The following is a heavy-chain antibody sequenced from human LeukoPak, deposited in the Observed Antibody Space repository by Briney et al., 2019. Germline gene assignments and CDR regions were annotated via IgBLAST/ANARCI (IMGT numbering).Heavy chain of an antibody. Sequence: SETLSLTCAVYGGSFSGYYWSWIRQPPGKGLEWIGEINHSGSTNYNASLKSRVTISVDTSKNQFSLKLSCVTAADTAVYYCAREEDCSGGICYSGNALDIWGQGTMVTVSS. V-gene: IGHV4-34*01. CDR3: AREEDCSGGICYSGNALDI. D-gene: IGHD2-15*01. J-gene: IGHJ3*02. CDR1: GGSFSGYY. CDR2: INHSGST.